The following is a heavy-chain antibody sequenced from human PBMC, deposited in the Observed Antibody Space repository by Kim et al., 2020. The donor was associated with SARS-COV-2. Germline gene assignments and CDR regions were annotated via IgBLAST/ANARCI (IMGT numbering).Heavy chain of an antibody. D-gene: IGHD4-4*01. J-gene: IGHJ4*02. CDR2: I. V-gene: IGHV3-48*03. Sequence: INHANSVRGRFTSPRENDKNSRYLQMNSLRAEDTAVYYCARGPNYSPFDYWGQGTLVTVSS. CDR3: ARGPNYSPFDY.